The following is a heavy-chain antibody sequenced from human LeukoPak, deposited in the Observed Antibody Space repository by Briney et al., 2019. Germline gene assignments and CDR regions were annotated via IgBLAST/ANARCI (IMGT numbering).Heavy chain of an antibody. D-gene: IGHD5-24*01. CDR2: INPNSGGT. CDR3: ARVGQGWLQRDYFDY. Sequence: ASVKVSCKASGYTFTDYYMHWVRQAPGQGLEWMGWINPNSGGTNYAQKFQGRVTMTRDTSISTAYMELSRLRSDDTAVYYCARVGQGWLQRDYFDYWGQGTLVTVSS. CDR1: GYTFTDYY. J-gene: IGHJ4*02. V-gene: IGHV1-2*02.